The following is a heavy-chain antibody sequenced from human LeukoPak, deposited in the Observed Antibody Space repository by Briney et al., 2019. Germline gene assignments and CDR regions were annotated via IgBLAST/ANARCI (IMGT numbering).Heavy chain of an antibody. CDR1: GFTSDYYA. Sequence: GESLRLSCVASGFTSDYYAMHWVRQAPGKGLELVSGISSESRSIVYADSLKGRFTICRDNARNFLYLQMKSLRTEETVLYYCAKDMSGTYFSAFDIWGQGSLVTVSS. V-gene: IGHV3-9*02. J-gene: IGHJ3*02. D-gene: IGHD1-26*01. CDR3: AKDMSGTYFSAFDI. CDR2: ISSESRSI.